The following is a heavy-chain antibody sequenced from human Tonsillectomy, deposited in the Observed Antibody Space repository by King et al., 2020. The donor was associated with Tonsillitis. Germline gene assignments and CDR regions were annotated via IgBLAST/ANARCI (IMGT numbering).Heavy chain of an antibody. Sequence: QLVQSGAEVKKPGASVKVSCKASGYTFTSYYMHWVRQAPGQGLEWMGIIKPSGGSTSYAKKFQGRVTMTRDTSTSTVYMKLSSLRSEETAVYYCARSGGYYGSGTKLGYFDYWGQGTLVTVSS. CDR1: GYTFTSYY. V-gene: IGHV1-46*01. J-gene: IGHJ4*02. CDR3: ARSGGYYGSGTKLGYFDY. CDR2: IKPSGGST. D-gene: IGHD3-10*01.